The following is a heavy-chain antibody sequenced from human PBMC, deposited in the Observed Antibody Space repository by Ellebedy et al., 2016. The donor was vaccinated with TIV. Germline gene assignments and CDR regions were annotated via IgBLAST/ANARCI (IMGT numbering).Heavy chain of an antibody. CDR2: ISYDGSNK. CDR1: GFTFSSYA. CDR3: AKGVKWLLSAFDY. D-gene: IGHD3-3*01. J-gene: IGHJ4*02. V-gene: IGHV3-30*07. Sequence: PGGSLRLSCAASGFTFSSYAMHWVRQAPGKGLEWVAFISYDGSNKYYADSVKGRFTIARDNSKNTLYLQMNSLRAEDTAVYYCAKGVKWLLSAFDYWGQGTLVTDSS.